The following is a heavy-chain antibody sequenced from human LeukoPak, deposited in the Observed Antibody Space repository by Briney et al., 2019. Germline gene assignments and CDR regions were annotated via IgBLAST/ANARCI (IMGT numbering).Heavy chain of an antibody. CDR1: GGSISSYY. J-gene: IGHJ4*02. CDR3: ARDGLGELGY. V-gene: IGHV4-59*01. Sequence: PSETLSLTCTVSGGSISSYYWSWIRQPPGKGLERIGYIYYSGSTNYNPSLKSRVTISVDTSKNQFSLKLSSVTAADTAVYYCARDGLGELGYRGQGTLVTVSS. D-gene: IGHD3-10*01. CDR2: IYYSGST.